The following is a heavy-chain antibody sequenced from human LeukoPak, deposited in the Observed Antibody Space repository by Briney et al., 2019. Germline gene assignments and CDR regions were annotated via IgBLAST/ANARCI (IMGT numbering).Heavy chain of an antibody. D-gene: IGHD6-19*01. V-gene: IGHV3-21*01. CDR1: GFTFSSYS. CDR3: ARDSIAVAGTIY. Sequence: GILRLSCAASGFTFSSYSMNWVRQAPGKGLEWVSSISSSSSYIYYADSVKGRFTISRDNAKNSLYLQTNSLRAEDTAVYYCARDSIAVAGTIYWGQGTLVTVSS. J-gene: IGHJ4*02. CDR2: ISSSSSYI.